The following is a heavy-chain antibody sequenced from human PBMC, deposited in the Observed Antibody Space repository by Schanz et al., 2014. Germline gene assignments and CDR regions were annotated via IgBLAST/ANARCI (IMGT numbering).Heavy chain of an antibody. J-gene: IGHJ3*02. CDR3: ARERDALDI. CDR2: IYYSGST. V-gene: IGHV4-31*03. CDR1: GDSISSSGSY. Sequence: QVQLQESGPGLVKPSQTLSLTCTVSGDSISSSGSYWTWIRQHPGKGLEWIGYIYYSGSTYYNPSLKSRVTISTEMSRNQFSLRLKSVTAADTALYYCARERDALDIWGQGTMVIVSS.